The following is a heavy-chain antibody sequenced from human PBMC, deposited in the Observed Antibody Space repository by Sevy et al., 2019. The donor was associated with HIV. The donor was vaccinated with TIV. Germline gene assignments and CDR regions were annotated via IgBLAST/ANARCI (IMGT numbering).Heavy chain of an antibody. J-gene: IGHJ4*02. V-gene: IGHV3-23*01. CDR1: GFDFSIYS. Sequence: GGSLRLSCAASGFDFSIYSMSWVRQAPGKGLEWVSTLSFGCGKMNYADSVKGRFTISRDNSKSSVYLQMNNMRVEDTALYYCAREGCTKPHDYWGQGTLVTVSS. CDR3: AREGCTKPHDY. D-gene: IGHD2-8*01. CDR2: LSFGCGKM.